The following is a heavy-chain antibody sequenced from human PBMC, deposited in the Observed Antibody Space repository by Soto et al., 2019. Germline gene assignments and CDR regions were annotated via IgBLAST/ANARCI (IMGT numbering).Heavy chain of an antibody. J-gene: IGHJ6*02. CDR2: IYPGDSDT. CDR3: ARRLGPALYYYSYGMDV. Sequence: GESLKISSKGSGYSFTSYWIGSVRQRPGKGLEWMGIIYPGDSDTRYSPSFQGQVTISPDKSISTAYLQWSSLKASDTAMYYCARRLGPALYYYSYGMDVWGQGTTVTVSS. CDR1: GYSFTSYW. V-gene: IGHV5-51*01.